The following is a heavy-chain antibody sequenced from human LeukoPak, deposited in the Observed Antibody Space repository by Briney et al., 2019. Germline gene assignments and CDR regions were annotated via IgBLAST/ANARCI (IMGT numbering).Heavy chain of an antibody. CDR1: GYTLTSYD. J-gene: IGHJ4*02. CDR3: ARAVYSSSPELFDY. V-gene: IGHV1-8*01. Sequence: ASVKVSCKASGYTLTSYDINWVRQATGQGLEWMGWMNPNSGNTGYAQKFQGRVTMTGNASISTAYMELSSLRSEDTAVYYCARAVYSSSPELFDYWGQGTLVTVSS. D-gene: IGHD6-6*01. CDR2: MNPNSGNT.